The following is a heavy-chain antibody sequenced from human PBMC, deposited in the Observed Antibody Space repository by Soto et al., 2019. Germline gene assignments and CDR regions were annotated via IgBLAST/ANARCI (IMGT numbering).Heavy chain of an antibody. CDR3: ARVVTEYYYYYYGMDV. CDR2: IYYSGST. Sequence: SETLSLTCTVSGGSISSSSYYWGWIRQPPGKGLEWIGSIYYSGSTYYNPSLKSRVTISVDTSKNQFSLKLSSVTAADTAVYYCARVVTEYYYYYYGMDVWGQGTTVTVSS. CDR1: GGSISSSSYY. V-gene: IGHV4-39*01. D-gene: IGHD3-16*01. J-gene: IGHJ6*02.